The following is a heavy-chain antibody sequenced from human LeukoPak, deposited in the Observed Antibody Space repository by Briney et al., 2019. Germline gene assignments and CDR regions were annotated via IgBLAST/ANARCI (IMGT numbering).Heavy chain of an antibody. V-gene: IGHV4-4*07. J-gene: IGHJ4*02. CDR1: GGSISSYY. Sequence: SETLSLTCTVSGGSISSYYWSWIRQPAGKGLEWIGRIYTSGSTNYNPSLKSRVTISVDTSKNQFSLKLSSVTATDTAVYYCARDLKSGSGSYWLGYFDYWGQGTLVTVSS. D-gene: IGHD3-10*01. CDR2: IYTSGST. CDR3: ARDLKSGSGSYWLGYFDY.